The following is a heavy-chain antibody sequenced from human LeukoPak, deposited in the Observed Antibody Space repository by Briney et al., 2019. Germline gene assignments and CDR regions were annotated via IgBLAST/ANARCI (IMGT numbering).Heavy chain of an antibody. J-gene: IGHJ4*02. D-gene: IGHD6-13*01. CDR1: GFTFSSYG. Sequence: GRSLRLPCAASGFTFSSYGMRWVRQAPGKGREWVAFIRYDGSNKYYADSVKGRFTISRDNSKNTLYLQMNSLRAEDTAVYYCANPPLRGYSSSWYNFWGQGTLVTVSS. CDR3: ANPPLRGYSSSWYNF. V-gene: IGHV3-30*02. CDR2: IRYDGSNK.